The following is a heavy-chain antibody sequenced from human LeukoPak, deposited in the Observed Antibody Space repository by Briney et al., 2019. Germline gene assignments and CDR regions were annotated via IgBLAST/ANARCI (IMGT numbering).Heavy chain of an antibody. Sequence: GGSLRLSCAASGFTFRSYGMHWVRQAPGKGLEWVAFIRYDGSNKYYADSVKGRFTISRDNSKNTLYLQMNSLRAEDTAVYYCAKDFQLDAGAFDIWGQGTMVTVSS. CDR1: GFTFRSYG. V-gene: IGHV3-30*02. CDR3: AKDFQLDAGAFDI. CDR2: IRYDGSNK. D-gene: IGHD1-1*01. J-gene: IGHJ3*02.